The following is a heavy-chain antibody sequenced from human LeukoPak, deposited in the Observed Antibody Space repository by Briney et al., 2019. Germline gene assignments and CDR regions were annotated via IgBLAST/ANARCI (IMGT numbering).Heavy chain of an antibody. CDR3: ATYYDFWSGYYQDFDY. CDR1: GFTFSSYG. CDR2: ISYDGSNK. Sequence: GRSLRLSCAASGFTFSSYGMHWVRQAPGKGLEWVAVISYDGSNKYYADSVKGRFTISRDNSKNTLYLQMNSLRAEDTAVYYCATYYDFWSGYYQDFDYWGQGTLVTVSS. V-gene: IGHV3-30*03. J-gene: IGHJ4*02. D-gene: IGHD3-3*01.